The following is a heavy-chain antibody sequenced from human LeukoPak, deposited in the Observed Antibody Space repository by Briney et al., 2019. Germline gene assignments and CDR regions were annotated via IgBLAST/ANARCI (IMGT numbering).Heavy chain of an antibody. CDR3: AGPVVPAAEDAFDI. D-gene: IGHD2-2*01. V-gene: IGHV4-30-4*08. Sequence: SETLSLTCTVSGGSISSGDYYWSWIRQPPGKGLEWIGYIYYSGSTYYNPSLKSRVTISVDTSKNQFSLKLSSVTAADTAVYYCAGPVVPAAEDAFDIWGQGTMVTGSS. CDR2: IYYSGST. CDR1: GGSISSGDYY. J-gene: IGHJ3*02.